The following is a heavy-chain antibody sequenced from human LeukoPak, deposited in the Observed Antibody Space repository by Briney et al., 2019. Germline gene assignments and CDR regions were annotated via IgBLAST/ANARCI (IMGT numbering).Heavy chain of an antibody. CDR1: GGSISSSNW. Sequence: SETLSLTCAVSGGSISSSNWWSWIRQPPGKGLEWIGEINHSGSTNYNPSLKSRVTISVDTSKNQFSLKLSSVTAADTAVYYCARGANFYYYGMDVWGQGTTVTVSS. D-gene: IGHD4/OR15-4a*01. V-gene: IGHV4-4*02. CDR3: ARGANFYYYGMDV. J-gene: IGHJ6*02. CDR2: INHSGST.